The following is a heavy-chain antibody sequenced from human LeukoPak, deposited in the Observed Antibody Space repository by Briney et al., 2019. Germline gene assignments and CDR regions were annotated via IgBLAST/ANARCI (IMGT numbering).Heavy chain of an antibody. J-gene: IGHJ4*02. CDR1: GFTFSSYW. CDR2: IKQDGSEK. V-gene: IGHV3-7*01. Sequence: RGSLRLSCAASGFTFSSYWMSWVRQAPGKGLEWVANIKQDGSEKNYVDSVKGRFTISRDNAKNSLYLQMNSLRAEDTAVYYCARAGWYSSGWNPFDYWGQGTLVTVSS. D-gene: IGHD6-19*01. CDR3: ARAGWYSSGWNPFDY.